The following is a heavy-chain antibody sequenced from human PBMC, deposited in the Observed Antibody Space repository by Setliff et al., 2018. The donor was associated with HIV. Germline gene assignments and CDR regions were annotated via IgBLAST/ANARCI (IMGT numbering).Heavy chain of an antibody. CDR1: GFPFDRSA. CDR2: ISANGGAS. J-gene: IGHJ4*02. CDR3: ARDHGDWWWFFDS. Sequence: PGGSLRLSCAASGFPFDRSAMTWVRQAPGKGPECVSVISANGGASKYADSVAGRFTISRDNSKNTLYPQMESLRAEDTAVYYCARDHGDWWWFFDSWGQGTRGTV. V-gene: IGHV3-23*01. D-gene: IGHD2-15*01.